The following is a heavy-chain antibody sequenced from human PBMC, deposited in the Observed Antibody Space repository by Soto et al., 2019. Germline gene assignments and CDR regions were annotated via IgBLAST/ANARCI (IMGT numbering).Heavy chain of an antibody. CDR1: GFTFSSYS. J-gene: IGHJ4*02. D-gene: IGHD5-12*01. Sequence: EVQLVESGGGLVKPGGSLRLSCAASGFTFSSYSMNWVRQAPGKGLEWVSSISSSSSYIYYADSVKGRFTISRDNAKNSLYPQMNSLRSEDTAVYYCARVGKYSGYDYDYWGQGTLVTVSS. V-gene: IGHV3-21*01. CDR2: ISSSSSYI. CDR3: ARVGKYSGYDYDY.